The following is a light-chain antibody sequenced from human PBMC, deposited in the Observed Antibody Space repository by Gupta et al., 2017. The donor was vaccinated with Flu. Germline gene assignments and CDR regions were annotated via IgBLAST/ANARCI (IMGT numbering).Light chain of an antibody. CDR1: SSDVGGYNY. J-gene: IGLJ3*02. Sequence: HSALPQPPSAPGSPCQSVTISCPGTSSDVGGYNYVSWYQHPPGKAPKLMIYEVSKRPAGVPDRCSGSKSGNTAALTVSGLQAEDEADYYCSSYAGSNISFGGGTKLTVL. V-gene: IGLV2-8*01. CDR3: SSYAGSNIS. CDR2: EVS.